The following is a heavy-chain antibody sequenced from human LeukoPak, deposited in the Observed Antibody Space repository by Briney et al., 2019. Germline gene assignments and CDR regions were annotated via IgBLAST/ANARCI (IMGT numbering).Heavy chain of an antibody. CDR3: ATVSVGVRFDY. CDR2: IKTDGSST. J-gene: IGHJ4*02. Sequence: PGGSLRLSCAASGFNFSTYWMHWVRQVPGKGLVWVSRIKTDGSSTSYADSVKGRFTISRDSAKNKLYLRMNSLRAEDTAVYYCATVSVGVRFDYWGQGALVAVSS. CDR1: GFNFSTYW. D-gene: IGHD3-16*01. V-gene: IGHV3-74*01.